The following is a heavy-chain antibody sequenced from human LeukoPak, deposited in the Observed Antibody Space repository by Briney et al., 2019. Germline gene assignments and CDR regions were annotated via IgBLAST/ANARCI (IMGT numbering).Heavy chain of an antibody. Sequence: SQTLSLTCAVSGGSISSGGYSWSWIRQPPGKGLEWIGYIYHSGSTYYNPSLRSRVTISVDRSKNQFSLKLSSVTAADTAVYYCARSYTNYDYGDYPFDYWGQGTLVTVSS. CDR1: GGSISSGGYS. CDR2: IYHSGST. V-gene: IGHV4-30-2*01. CDR3: ARSYTNYDYGDYPFDY. J-gene: IGHJ4*02. D-gene: IGHD4-17*01.